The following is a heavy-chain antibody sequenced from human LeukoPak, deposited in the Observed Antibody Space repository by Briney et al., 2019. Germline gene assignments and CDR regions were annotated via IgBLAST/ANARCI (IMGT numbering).Heavy chain of an antibody. Sequence: SETLSLTCTVSGYSISSYYWGWIRQPPGKGLEWIGSIYYSGSTYYNPSLKSRVTISVDTSKNQFSLKLSSVTAADTAVYYCARAPLLPPDYYFDYWGQGTLVTVSS. CDR2: IYYSGST. CDR1: GYSISSYY. V-gene: IGHV4-39*07. J-gene: IGHJ4*02. D-gene: IGHD1-14*01. CDR3: ARAPLLPPDYYFDY.